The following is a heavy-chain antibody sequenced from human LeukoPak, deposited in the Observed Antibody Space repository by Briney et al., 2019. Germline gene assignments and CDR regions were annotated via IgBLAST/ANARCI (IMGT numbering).Heavy chain of an antibody. CDR3: ARLDCSGGSCYSYFDY. D-gene: IGHD2-15*01. J-gene: IGHJ4*02. CDR1: GYTFTSYA. Sequence: GASVKVSCKASGYTFTSYAMHWVRQAPGQRLEWMGWINAGNGNTKYSQKFQGRVTITRDTSASTAYMGLSSLRSEDTAVYYCARLDCSGGSCYSYFDYWGQGTLVTVSS. CDR2: INAGNGNT. V-gene: IGHV1-3*01.